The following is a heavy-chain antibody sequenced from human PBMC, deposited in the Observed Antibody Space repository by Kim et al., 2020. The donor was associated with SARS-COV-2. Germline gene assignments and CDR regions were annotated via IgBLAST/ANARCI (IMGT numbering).Heavy chain of an antibody. J-gene: IGHJ6*02. CDR2: IYPGDSDT. V-gene: IGHV5-51*01. D-gene: IGHD2-2*02. CDR1: GYSFTSFW. CDR3: ARLGYYCSSTSCYKMSYYYYGMDV. Sequence: GESLKISCKGSGYSFTSFWIGWVRQMPGKGLEWMGIIYPGDSDTRYSPSFQGQVTISADKSISTAYLQWSSLKASDTAMYYCARLGYYCSSTSCYKMSYYYYGMDVWGQGTTVTVSS.